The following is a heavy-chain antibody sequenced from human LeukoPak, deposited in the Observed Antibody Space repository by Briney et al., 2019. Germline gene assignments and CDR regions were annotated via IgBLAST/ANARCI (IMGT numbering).Heavy chain of an antibody. D-gene: IGHD4-17*01. J-gene: IGHJ4*02. CDR2: ISAYNGNT. Sequence: GASVKVSCKASGYTFTSYGISWVRQAPGQGLEWMGWISAYNGNTNYAQKPQGGVTMTTDTSTSTAYMELRSLRSDDTAVYYCARVPYDYGDYSPWDYWGQGTLVTVSS. V-gene: IGHV1-18*01. CDR3: ARVPYDYGDYSPWDY. CDR1: GYTFTSYG.